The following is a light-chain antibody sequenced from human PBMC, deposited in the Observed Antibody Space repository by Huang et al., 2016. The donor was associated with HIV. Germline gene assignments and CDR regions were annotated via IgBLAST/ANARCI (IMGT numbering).Light chain of an antibody. J-gene: IGKJ1*01. Sequence: EIVMTQSPATLSVSPGERATLSCRASQSVSSNLAWYQQKPGQAPRLLIYAASTRATGIPARCSGSESGTEFTLTISSLHSEDFAVYYCQQYNNWPRTFGQGTKVEIK. CDR3: QQYNNWPRT. CDR1: QSVSSN. V-gene: IGKV3-15*01. CDR2: AAS.